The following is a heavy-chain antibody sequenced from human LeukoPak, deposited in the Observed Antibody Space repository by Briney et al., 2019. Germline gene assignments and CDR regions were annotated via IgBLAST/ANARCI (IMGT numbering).Heavy chain of an antibody. D-gene: IGHD3-9*01. V-gene: IGHV3-7*01. CDR3: VRNLPGAGY. CDR1: GFTFNNYW. Sequence: GGSLRLSCATSGFTFNNYWLSWVRQAPGKGLEWVANIKTDGSETYYVDAVKGRFTISRDNAKNSLYLQMNNLRVEDTAVYYCVRNLPGAGYWGQGTLVIVSS. CDR2: IKTDGSET. J-gene: IGHJ4*02.